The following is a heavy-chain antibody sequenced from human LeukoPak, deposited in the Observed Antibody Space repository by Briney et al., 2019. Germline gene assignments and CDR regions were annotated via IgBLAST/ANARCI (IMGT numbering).Heavy chain of an antibody. J-gene: IGHJ4*02. V-gene: IGHV1-46*01. CDR1: GYTFTSYY. Sequence: GASVKVSCKASGYTFTSYYMHWERQAPGQGLEWMGIINPSGGSTSYAQKFQGRVTMTRDTSTSTVYMELSSLRSEDTAVYYCARGLSDPIVVVPAAMDYWGQGTLVTVSS. CDR2: INPSGGST. D-gene: IGHD2-2*01. CDR3: ARGLSDPIVVVPAAMDY.